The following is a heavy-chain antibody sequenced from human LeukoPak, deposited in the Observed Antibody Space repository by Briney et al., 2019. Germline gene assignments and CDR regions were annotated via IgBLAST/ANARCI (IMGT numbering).Heavy chain of an antibody. CDR3: AKSKEDCCGSFDP. V-gene: IGHV3-23*01. J-gene: IGHJ5*02. D-gene: IGHD2-15*01. Sequence: PGGSLRLSCAASGFTFSSYEMNWVRQAPGKGLEWVSAISGSATTYYADSVRGRSIISRDNSKNTLYLQMSSLRAEDTAVYYCAKSKEDCCGSFDPWGQGTLVIVSS. CDR2: ISGSATT. CDR1: GFTFSSYE.